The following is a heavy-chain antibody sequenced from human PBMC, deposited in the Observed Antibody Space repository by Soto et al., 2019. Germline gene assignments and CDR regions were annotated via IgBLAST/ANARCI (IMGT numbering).Heavy chain of an antibody. CDR3: ERDLSSRKDFEQRPYYYYGMDV. Sequence: QVQLVQSGAEVKKPGSSVKVSCKASGGTFSSYAISWVRQAPGQGLEWMGGIIPIFGTANYAQKFQGRVTITADKSTSTAYMELSSLRSADTAVYYCERDLSSRKDFEQRPYYYYGMDVWGQGTTVTVSS. J-gene: IGHJ6*02. CDR2: IIPIFGTA. CDR1: GGTFSSYA. D-gene: IGHD6-13*01. V-gene: IGHV1-69*06.